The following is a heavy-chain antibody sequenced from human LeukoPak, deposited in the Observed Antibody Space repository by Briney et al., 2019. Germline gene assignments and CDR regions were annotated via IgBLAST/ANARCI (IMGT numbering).Heavy chain of an antibody. D-gene: IGHD3-10*01. CDR1: GGSFSGYY. V-gene: IGHV4-34*01. CDR3: ARGDSGGDTSDI. Sequence: PSETLSLTCAVYGGSFSGYYWSWIRQPPGKGLEWIGEINHSGSTNYSPSLKSRVTISVDTSKNQFSLKVTSVTAADTAVYYCARGDSGGDTSDIWGQGTMVTVSS. CDR2: INHSGST. J-gene: IGHJ3*02.